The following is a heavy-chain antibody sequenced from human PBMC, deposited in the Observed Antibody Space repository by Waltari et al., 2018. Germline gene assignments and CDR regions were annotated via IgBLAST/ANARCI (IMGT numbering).Heavy chain of an antibody. J-gene: IGHJ4*02. CDR3: SAPSSWYYYFDY. CDR1: GFTFSSYA. Sequence: QVQLVESGGGVVQPGRSLRLPCAASGFTFSSYAMHWVRQAPGKGLEWVAVISYDGSNKYYADSVKGRFTISRDNSKNTLYLQMNSLRAEDTAVYYCSAPSSWYYYFDYWGQGTLVTVSS. V-gene: IGHV3-30-3*01. CDR2: ISYDGSNK. D-gene: IGHD6-13*01.